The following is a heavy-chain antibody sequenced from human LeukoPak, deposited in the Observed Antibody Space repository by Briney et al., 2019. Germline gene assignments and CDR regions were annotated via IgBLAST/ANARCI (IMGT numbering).Heavy chain of an antibody. CDR3: ARGGWSLDY. D-gene: IGHD6-19*01. V-gene: IGHV4-59*01. CDR2: IYYSGST. CDR1: GGSISSYY. J-gene: IGHJ4*02. Sequence: SETLSLTCTVSGGSISSYYWSWIRQPPGKGLEWIGYIYYSGSTNYNPSPKSRVTISVDMSNNQFSLKLSYVTAADTAMYYCARGGWSLDYWGQGTLVTVSS.